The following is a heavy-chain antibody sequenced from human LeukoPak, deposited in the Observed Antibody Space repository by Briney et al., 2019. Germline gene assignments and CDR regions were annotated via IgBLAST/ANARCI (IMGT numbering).Heavy chain of an antibody. J-gene: IGHJ4*02. D-gene: IGHD6-13*01. CDR2: IYYSGSI. CDR3: ARGSWYLDY. CDR1: GGSISSYY. Sequence: SETLSLICTVSGGSISSYYWSWIRQPPGKGLEWIGYIYYSGSINYNPSLKSRVTISVDTSKNQFSLKVSSVTAADTAVYYCARGSWYLDYWGQGTLVTVSS. V-gene: IGHV4-59*01.